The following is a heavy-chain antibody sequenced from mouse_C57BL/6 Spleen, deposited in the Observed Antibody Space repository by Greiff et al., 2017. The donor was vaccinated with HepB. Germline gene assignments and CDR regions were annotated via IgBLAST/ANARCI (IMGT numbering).Heavy chain of an antibody. Sequence: VQLQQPGAELVKPGASVKLSCKASGYTFTSYWMQWVTQRPGPGLEWIGEIDPSDSYTNYNQKFKGKATLTVDTSSRTAYMQLSSLTSEDSAVYYCARYSNYFYWYFDVWGTGTTVTVSS. CDR1: GYTFTSYW. D-gene: IGHD2-5*01. J-gene: IGHJ1*03. CDR3: ARYSNYFYWYFDV. CDR2: IDPSDSYT. V-gene: IGHV1-50*01.